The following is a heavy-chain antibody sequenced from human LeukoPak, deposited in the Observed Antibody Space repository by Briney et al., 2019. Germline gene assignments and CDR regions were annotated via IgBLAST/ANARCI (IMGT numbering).Heavy chain of an antibody. Sequence: PSETLSPTCTVSGGSISTYYWSWMRQPPGGGLEWIGYIYYSGSTNHNPSLQSRVTISVDTSKNQFSLKLNSVTAADTAVYYCARGGVPGGFYGSFDYWGQGTLVSVSS. D-gene: IGHD3-3*01. CDR3: ARGGVPGGFYGSFDY. CDR2: IYYSGST. V-gene: IGHV4-59*01. CDR1: GGSISTYY. J-gene: IGHJ4*02.